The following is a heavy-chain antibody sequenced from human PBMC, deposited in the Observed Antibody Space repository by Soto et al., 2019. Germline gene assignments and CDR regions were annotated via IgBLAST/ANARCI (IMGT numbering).Heavy chain of an antibody. Sequence: QVQLQESGPGLVKPSQTLSLTCTVSGGSISSGGYYWSWIRQHPGKGLAWIGYIYYSGSTYYNPSLKSRVTISVDTSKNQFSLKLSSVTAADTAVYYCAREVIAGEYYFDYWGQGTLVTVSS. J-gene: IGHJ4*02. CDR3: AREVIAGEYYFDY. D-gene: IGHD6-13*01. CDR2: IYYSGST. CDR1: GGSISSGGYY. V-gene: IGHV4-31*03.